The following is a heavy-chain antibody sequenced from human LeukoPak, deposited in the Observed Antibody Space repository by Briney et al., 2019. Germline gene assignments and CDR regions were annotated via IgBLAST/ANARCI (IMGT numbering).Heavy chain of an antibody. D-gene: IGHD3-22*01. Sequence: GGSLRLSCAASGFTFSTYWMYWVRQAPGKGLVWVSRINSDGSSTKNADSVKGRFATSRDNAKNSLYLQMNSLRAEDTAVYYCARAQYYGSTTAGGMDVWGQGTTVTVSS. CDR2: INSDGSST. CDR1: GFTFSTYW. J-gene: IGHJ6*02. CDR3: ARAQYYGSTTAGGMDV. V-gene: IGHV3-74*01.